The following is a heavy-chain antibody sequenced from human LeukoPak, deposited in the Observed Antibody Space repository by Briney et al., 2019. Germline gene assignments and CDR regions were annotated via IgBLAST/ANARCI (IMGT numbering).Heavy chain of an antibody. Sequence: GGSMRLSCAASGLTFSGSAMHWVRQASGEGLGWVGRIRSKANSYATAYAASVNGRFTISRDDSKNTAYLQMNSLKTEDTAVYYCTSYIAAAGRTKAFDIWGQGTMVTVSS. V-gene: IGHV3-73*01. CDR2: IRSKANSYAT. CDR1: GLTFSGSA. CDR3: TSYIAAAGRTKAFDI. D-gene: IGHD6-13*01. J-gene: IGHJ3*02.